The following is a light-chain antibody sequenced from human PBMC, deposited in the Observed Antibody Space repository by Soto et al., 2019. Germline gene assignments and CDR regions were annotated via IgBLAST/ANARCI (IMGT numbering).Light chain of an antibody. J-gene: IGLJ1*01. CDR1: NSDVGGYNY. V-gene: IGLV2-14*01. CDR2: EVS. Sequence: QSALTQPASVSVSPGQSITISCTGTNSDVGGYNYVSWYQQHPGKAPELMIYEVSHRPSGVSNRFSGSKSDNTASLTISGLQAEDEADYYCSSYTSISTLYVFGTGTKVP. CDR3: SSYTSISTLYV.